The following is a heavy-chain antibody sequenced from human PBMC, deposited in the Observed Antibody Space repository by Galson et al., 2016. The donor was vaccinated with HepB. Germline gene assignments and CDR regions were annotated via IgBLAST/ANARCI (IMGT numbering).Heavy chain of an antibody. Sequence: CAISGDSVSSNSAAWNWIRQSPSRGLEWLGRTYYRSKWYNDYEVSVKSRITINPDTSKNQFSLQLNSVTPEDTAVYYCARNGAVAANWVWFDPWGQGTLVTVSS. CDR3: ARNGAVAANWVWFDP. V-gene: IGHV6-1*01. D-gene: IGHD6-19*01. CDR2: TYYRSKWYN. J-gene: IGHJ5*02. CDR1: GDSVSSNSAA.